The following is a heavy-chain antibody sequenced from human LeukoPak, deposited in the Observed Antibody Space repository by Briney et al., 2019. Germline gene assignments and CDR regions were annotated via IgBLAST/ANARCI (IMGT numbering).Heavy chain of an antibody. CDR1: GYTFTSYD. CDR3: ARGGDVGYYYYMDV. V-gene: IGHV1-8*01. D-gene: IGHD2-21*02. J-gene: IGHJ6*03. Sequence: ASVKVSCKASGYTFTSYDINWVRQATGQGLEWMGWMNPNSGNTGYAQKFQGRVTMTRNTSISTAYMELSSLRSEDMAVYYCARGGDVGYYYYMDVWGKGTTVTVSS. CDR2: MNPNSGNT.